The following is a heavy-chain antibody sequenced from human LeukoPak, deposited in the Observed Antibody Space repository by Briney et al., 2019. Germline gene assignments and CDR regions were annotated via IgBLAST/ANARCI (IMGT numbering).Heavy chain of an antibody. CDR3: ARDLRYYDILTGPDYGMDV. CDR2: INPNSGGT. CDR1: GYTFTGYY. Sequence: DSVKVSCKASGYTFTGYYMHWVRQAPGQGLEWMGWINPNSGGTNYAQKFQGRVTMTRDTSIGTAYMELSRLRSDDTAVYYCARDLRYYDILTGPDYGMDVWGQGTTVTVSS. D-gene: IGHD3-9*01. J-gene: IGHJ6*02. V-gene: IGHV1-2*02.